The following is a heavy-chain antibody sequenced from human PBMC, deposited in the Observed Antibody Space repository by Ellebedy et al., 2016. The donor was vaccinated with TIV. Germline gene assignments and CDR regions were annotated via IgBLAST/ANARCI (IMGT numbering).Heavy chain of an antibody. J-gene: IGHJ3*02. CDR1: GFIFSGYW. CDR3: AAVQYWEAVFDM. V-gene: IGHV3-74*01. CDR2: INSDGSDT. Sequence: PGGSLRLSCAASGFIFSGYWMHWVRQAPGKGLVWVSRINSDGSDTAYADSVRGRFTISRDNAKNPLYLQMNSRRAEDTAVYYCAAVQYWEAVFDMWGQGTMVTVSS. D-gene: IGHD2-8*02.